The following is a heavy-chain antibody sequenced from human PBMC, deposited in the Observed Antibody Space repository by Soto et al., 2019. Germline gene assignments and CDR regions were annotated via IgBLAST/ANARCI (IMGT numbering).Heavy chain of an antibody. CDR2: IVVGSGNT. Sequence: GASVKVSCKASGFTFTSSAVQWVRQARGQRLEWIGWIVVGSGNTNYAQKFQERVTITRDMSTSTAYMELSSLRSEDTAVYYCAALFTSGSDSSDDYFDYWGQGTLVTVSS. CDR1: GFTFTSSA. CDR3: AALFTSGSDSSDDYFDY. J-gene: IGHJ4*02. V-gene: IGHV1-58*01. D-gene: IGHD2-8*01.